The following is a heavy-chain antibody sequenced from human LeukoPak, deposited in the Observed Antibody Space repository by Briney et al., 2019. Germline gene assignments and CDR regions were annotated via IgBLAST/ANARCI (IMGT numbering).Heavy chain of an antibody. CDR1: GGTFSSYA. V-gene: IGHV1-69*04. CDR3: ARDFGGSGWTEYFQH. Sequence: SVKVSCKASGGTFSSYAISWVRQAPGLGLEWMGRIIPILGIANYAQKFQGRVTITADKSTSTAYMELSSLRSEDTAVYYCARDFGGSGWTEYFQHWGQGTLVTVSS. D-gene: IGHD6-19*01. J-gene: IGHJ1*01. CDR2: IIPILGIA.